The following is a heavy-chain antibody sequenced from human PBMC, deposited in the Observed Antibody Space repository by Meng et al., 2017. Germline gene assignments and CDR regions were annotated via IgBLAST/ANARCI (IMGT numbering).Heavy chain of an antibody. CDR2: IYYSGST. D-gene: IGHD3-10*01. Sequence: SCTVSGGSISSGGYYWSWIRQHPGKGLEWIGYIYYSGSTYYNPSLKSRVTISVDTSKNQFSLKLSSVTAADTAVYYCARDTYGKYYYGSGTENWFDPWGQGTLVTVSS. CDR1: GGSISSGGYY. CDR3: ARDTYGKYYYGSGTENWFDP. V-gene: IGHV4-31*02. J-gene: IGHJ5*02.